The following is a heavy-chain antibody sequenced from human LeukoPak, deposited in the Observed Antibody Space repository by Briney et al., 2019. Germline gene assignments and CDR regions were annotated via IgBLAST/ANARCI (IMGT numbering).Heavy chain of an antibody. Sequence: GESLKISCKGSGYTFTTYYIGWVRQRPGKGLEWLAMIYPADSDTRYSPPFQGQVTISADKSISTAYLQWSSLKASDTAMYYCARWRGLYGDGHVDYWGQGTLVTVSS. CDR2: IYPADSDT. V-gene: IGHV5-51*01. CDR1: GYTFTTYY. CDR3: ARWRGLYGDGHVDY. J-gene: IGHJ4*02. D-gene: IGHD4-17*01.